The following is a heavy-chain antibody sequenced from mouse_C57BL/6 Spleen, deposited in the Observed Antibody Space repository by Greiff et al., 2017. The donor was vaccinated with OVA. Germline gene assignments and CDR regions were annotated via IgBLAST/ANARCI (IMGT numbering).Heavy chain of an antibody. CDR3: ARGAPLGFAY. CDR1: GYSFTGYY. J-gene: IGHJ3*01. D-gene: IGHD4-1*01. CDR2: INPSTGGT. V-gene: IGHV1-42*01. Sequence: EVQLQQSGPELVKPGASVKISCKASGYSFTGYYMNWVKQSPEKSLEWIGEINPSTGGTTYNQKFKAKATLTVDKSSSTAYMQLKSLTSEDSAVYYCARGAPLGFAYWGQGTLVTVSA.